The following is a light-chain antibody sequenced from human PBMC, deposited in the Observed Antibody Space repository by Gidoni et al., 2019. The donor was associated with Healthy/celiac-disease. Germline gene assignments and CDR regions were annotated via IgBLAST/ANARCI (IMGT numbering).Light chain of an antibody. J-gene: IGKJ4*01. V-gene: IGKV3-15*01. CDR2: GAS. Sequence: EIVMTQYPATLSVSPGERATLSCRASQSVSSNLARYQQKPGQAPRLLIYGASTRATGIPARFSGSGSGTEFTLTISSLQSEDFAVYYCQQYNNWPPGTFGGGTKVEIK. CDR1: QSVSSN. CDR3: QQYNNWPPGT.